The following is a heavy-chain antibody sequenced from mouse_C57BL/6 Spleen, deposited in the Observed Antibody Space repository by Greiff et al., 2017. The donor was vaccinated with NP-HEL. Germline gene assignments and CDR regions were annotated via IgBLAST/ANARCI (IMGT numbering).Heavy chain of an antibody. CDR1: GITFSDYG. CDR3: ATSSGYGFAY. V-gene: IGHV5-15*01. J-gene: IGHJ3*01. CDR2: FSNLAYSI. D-gene: IGHD3-2*02. Sequence: EVQVVESGGGLVQPGGSLKLSCAASGITFSDYGMAWVRQAPRKGPEWVAFFSNLAYSIYYADTVTGRFTISRENAKNTLYLEMSSLRSEDTAMYYCATSSGYGFAYWGQGTLVTVSA.